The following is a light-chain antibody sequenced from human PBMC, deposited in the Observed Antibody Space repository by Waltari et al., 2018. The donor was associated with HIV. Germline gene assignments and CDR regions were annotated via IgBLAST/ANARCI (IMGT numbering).Light chain of an antibody. V-gene: IGLV2-11*01. CDR1: ASDIGYFNS. CDR3: CSYAGTYTYV. CDR2: EVV. Sequence: QSALTQPRSVSGSPGQSVTISCTGTASDIGYFNSVSWYQQYPAKAPKVIIYEVVQRPSGVPDRFTASKSGITASLTISGLQDEDEADYYCCSYAGTYTYVFGSGTNVTV. J-gene: IGLJ1*01.